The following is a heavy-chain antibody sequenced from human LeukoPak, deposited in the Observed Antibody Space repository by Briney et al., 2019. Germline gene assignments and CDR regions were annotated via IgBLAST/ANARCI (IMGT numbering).Heavy chain of an antibody. Sequence: GGSLRLSCAASGFNFASRWMHWVRHVPGKGLVWVSRISSDGSDTTYADSVKGRFTISRDNVKKIVYLQMRSLRVEDTAVYYCARHFDGKGSFDFWGQGTLVTVSS. J-gene: IGHJ5*01. CDR2: ISSDGSDT. CDR3: ARHFDGKGSFDF. D-gene: IGHD4-23*01. CDR1: GFNFASRW. V-gene: IGHV3-74*01.